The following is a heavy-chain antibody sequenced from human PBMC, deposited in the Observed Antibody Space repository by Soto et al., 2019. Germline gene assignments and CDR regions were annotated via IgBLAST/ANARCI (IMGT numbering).Heavy chain of an antibody. CDR3: ARGKIQLWVAATSSYFDY. Sequence: ASLKVSCKASGYTSTIYDINWVRQATGQGLEWMGWMNSNSGNTGYAQKFQGRVTMTRNTSISTAYMELSSLRSEDTAVYYCARGKIQLWVAATSSYFDYWGQGTLVTVSS. CDR2: MNSNSGNT. V-gene: IGHV1-8*01. J-gene: IGHJ4*02. CDR1: GYTSTIYD. D-gene: IGHD5-18*01.